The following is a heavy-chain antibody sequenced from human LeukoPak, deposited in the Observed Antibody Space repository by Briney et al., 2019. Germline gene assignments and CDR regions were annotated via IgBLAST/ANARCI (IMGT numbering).Heavy chain of an antibody. CDR3: VRDPRNYCSNGICYTDGFDI. Sequence: GGSLRLSCAASGFTFNTYGMHWVRQAPGKGLEWVALIYYDGSHKYYADSVEGRFTISRDNSKNTVYLQMNSLRAEDTAVYYCVRDPRNYCSNGICYTDGFDIWGQGTMVAVSS. D-gene: IGHD2-8*01. V-gene: IGHV3-33*01. CDR1: GFTFNTYG. CDR2: IYYDGSHK. J-gene: IGHJ3*02.